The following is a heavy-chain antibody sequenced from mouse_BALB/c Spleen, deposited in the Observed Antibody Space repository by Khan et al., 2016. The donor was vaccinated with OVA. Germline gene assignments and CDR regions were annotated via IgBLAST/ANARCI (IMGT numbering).Heavy chain of an antibody. CDR1: GYTFTSYW. CDR3: ARDQYGNYFYAMDY. V-gene: IGHV1-69*02. Sequence: QVQLQQPGAELVKPGAPVKLSCKASGYTFTSYWMNWVMQRPGRGLEWIGRIDPSDSETHYNQKFKDKATLTVDKSSSTAYIQLSSLTSEDSAVYYCARDQYGNYFYAMDYWGQGTSVTVSS. D-gene: IGHD2-10*02. CDR2: IDPSDSET. J-gene: IGHJ4*01.